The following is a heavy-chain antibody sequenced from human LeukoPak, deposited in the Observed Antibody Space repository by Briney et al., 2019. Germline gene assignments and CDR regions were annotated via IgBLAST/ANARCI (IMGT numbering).Heavy chain of an antibody. D-gene: IGHD1-26*01. Sequence: PAETLSLTCTVSGGSISSGGYYWSWIRQHPGKGLEWIGYIYYSGSTYYNPYLKSRVTISVDTSKNQFSLKLSSVTAADTAVYYCARSHAEELDYWGQGTLVTVSS. CDR2: IYYSGST. V-gene: IGHV4-31*03. CDR3: ARSHAEELDY. J-gene: IGHJ4*02. CDR1: GGSISSGGYY.